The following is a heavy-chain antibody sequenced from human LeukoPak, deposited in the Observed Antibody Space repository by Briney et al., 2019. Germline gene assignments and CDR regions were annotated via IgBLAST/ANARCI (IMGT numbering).Heavy chain of an antibody. CDR1: GFTVSSNY. CDR2: IYSGGST. V-gene: IGHV3-53*01. Sequence: GGSLRLSCAASGFTVSSNYMSWVRQAPGKGLEWVSVIYSGGSTYYADSVKGRFTISRDNSKNTLYFQMNSLRAEDTAVYYCARDRVDTVNDYYYGMDVWGQGTTVTVSS. CDR3: ARDRVDTVNDYYYGMDV. D-gene: IGHD5-18*01. J-gene: IGHJ6*02.